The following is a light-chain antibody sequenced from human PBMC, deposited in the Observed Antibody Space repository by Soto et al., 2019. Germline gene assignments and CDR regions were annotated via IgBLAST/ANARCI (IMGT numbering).Light chain of an antibody. V-gene: IGLV1-44*01. CDR1: SSNIGSDS. J-gene: IGLJ3*02. CDR3: QSYDSSLSKV. CDR2: NNN. Sequence: QSVLTQPPSASGTPGQRVTISCSGSSSNIGSDSVNWYQQLPETAPKLLIYNNNQRPSGVPDRFSGSKSGTSASLAITGLQAEDEADYYCQSYDSSLSKVFGGGTKVTVL.